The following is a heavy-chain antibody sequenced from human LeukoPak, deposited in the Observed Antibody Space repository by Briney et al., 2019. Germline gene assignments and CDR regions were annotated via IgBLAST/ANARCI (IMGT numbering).Heavy chain of an antibody. Sequence: PGGSLRLSCAASGFIFSSYWMHWVRHAPGKGLAWVSRINTDGSSTSYADSVKGRFTISRDNSKNTLYLQMNSLRAEDTAVYYCAEDRGAVFDYWGQGTLVTVSS. J-gene: IGHJ4*02. D-gene: IGHD3-10*01. V-gene: IGHV3-74*01. CDR2: INTDGSST. CDR1: GFIFSSYW. CDR3: AEDRGAVFDY.